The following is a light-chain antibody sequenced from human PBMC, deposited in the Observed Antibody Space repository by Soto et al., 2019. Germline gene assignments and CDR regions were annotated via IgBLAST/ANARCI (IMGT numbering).Light chain of an antibody. Sequence: DIQMTQSPSTLSASVGDRVTITCRASQSIGSWLAWYQQKPGKAPKVLIYKASSLETGVPSRFSGSGSGTEFTLTISSLQPDDFATYYCLQYNGYSGTFGGGTKVEIK. CDR1: QSIGSW. V-gene: IGKV1-5*03. J-gene: IGKJ4*01. CDR3: LQYNGYSGT. CDR2: KAS.